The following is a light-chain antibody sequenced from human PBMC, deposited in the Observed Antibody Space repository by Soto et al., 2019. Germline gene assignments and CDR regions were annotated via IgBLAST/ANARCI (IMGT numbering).Light chain of an antibody. Sequence: QSALTQPRSVSGSPGQSVTISCTGTSSDVGGYNYVSWYQQHPGKAPKLMIYDVNKRPSGVPDRFSGSKFGNTASLTITGLQTEDEADYYCCSYESSLRLVFGCGTKVTVL. CDR2: DVN. V-gene: IGLV2-11*01. CDR1: SSDVGGYNY. CDR3: CSYESSLRLV. J-gene: IGLJ1*01.